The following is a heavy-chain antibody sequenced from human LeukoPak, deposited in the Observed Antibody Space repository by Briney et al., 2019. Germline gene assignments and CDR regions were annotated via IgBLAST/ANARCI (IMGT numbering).Heavy chain of an antibody. CDR1: GGSISSYY. CDR2: IYYSGST. V-gene: IGHV4-59*01. CDR3: ARDCRRTGRPIWDAFDI. J-gene: IGHJ3*02. D-gene: IGHD1-1*01. Sequence: SETLSLTCTVSGGSISSYYWSWIRQPPGKGLEWIGYIYYSGSTNYNPSLKSRVTISVDTSKNQFSLKLSSVTAADTAVYYCARDCRRTGRPIWDAFDIWGQGTMVTVSS.